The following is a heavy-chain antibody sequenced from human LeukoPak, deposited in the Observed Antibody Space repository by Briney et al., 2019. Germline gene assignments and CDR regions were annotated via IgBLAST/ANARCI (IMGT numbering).Heavy chain of an antibody. V-gene: IGHV3-23*01. CDR3: AKDLTTIAAAGSS. CDR2: ISGSGGST. J-gene: IGHJ4*02. Sequence: GGSLRLSCAASGFTFSSYAMSWVRQAPGKGLEWVSTISGSGGSTYYADSVKGRFTISRDNSKNKLYLHMNSLRAEDTAVYYCAKDLTTIAAAGSSWGQGTLVTVSS. D-gene: IGHD6-13*01. CDR1: GFTFSSYA.